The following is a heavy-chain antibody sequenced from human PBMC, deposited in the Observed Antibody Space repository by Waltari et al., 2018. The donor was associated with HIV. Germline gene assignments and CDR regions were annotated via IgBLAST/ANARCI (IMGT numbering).Heavy chain of an antibody. D-gene: IGHD2-2*01. J-gene: IGHJ6*02. CDR2: ISSRGDDI. CDR3: AKFTSCRGNTCSYGMQV. V-gene: IGHV3-21*06. Sequence: EEQLVESGGGLVKPGGSLRLSCAVSGFTFSSYYMNWVRQAPGKGLGWVAYISSRGDDIYYADSVKCRFTISRDNANNSLFLQMSSLRAEDTAVYYCAKFTSCRGNTCSYGMQVWGQGTTVIVS. CDR1: GFTFSSYY.